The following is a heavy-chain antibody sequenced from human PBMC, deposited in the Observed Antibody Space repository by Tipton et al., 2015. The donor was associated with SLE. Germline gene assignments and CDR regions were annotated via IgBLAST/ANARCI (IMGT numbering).Heavy chain of an antibody. CDR1: GGSISSSSYY. Sequence: LRLSCTVSGGSISSSSYYWSWVRQPPGRGLEWIGYIYYSGSTYYNPSLKSRVTISVDTSKNQFSLKLSSVTAADTAVYYCARSMRVGSEDYWGQGTLVTVSS. D-gene: IGHD6-19*01. J-gene: IGHJ4*02. V-gene: IGHV4-61*01. CDR3: ARSMRVGSEDY. CDR2: IYYSGST.